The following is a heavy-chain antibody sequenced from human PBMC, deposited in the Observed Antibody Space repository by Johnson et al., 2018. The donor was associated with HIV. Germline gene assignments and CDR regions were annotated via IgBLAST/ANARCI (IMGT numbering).Heavy chain of an antibody. D-gene: IGHD1-26*01. J-gene: IGHJ3*01. Sequence: QVQLVESGGGLVKPGGSLRVSCAASGFTFRDYHMSWIRQAPGKGVEWLSYISGSGRSIYYADSVKGRFTISRDNAKNSLFLQMNSLRVEDTAVYYCAREDLLTLTTTGAFDVWGHGTMVTVSS. V-gene: IGHV3-11*04. CDR3: AREDLLTLTTTGAFDV. CDR2: ISGSGRSI. CDR1: GFTFRDYH.